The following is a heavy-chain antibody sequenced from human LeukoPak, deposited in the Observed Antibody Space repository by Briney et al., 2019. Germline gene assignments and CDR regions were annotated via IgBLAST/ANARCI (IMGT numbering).Heavy chain of an antibody. V-gene: IGHV3-49*04. CDR3: SRNGPVDFDY. J-gene: IGHJ4*02. CDR1: GFAFDDFA. CDR2: IRRRAYGGAA. Sequence: GGSLRLSCTTSGFAFDDFAMSWVRQPAGKGLEWVGFIRRRAYGGAAECAASVKGRFIISRDDSKGIAYLQMNSPKTEDTAVYYCSRNGPVDFDYWGQGSRVIVSP.